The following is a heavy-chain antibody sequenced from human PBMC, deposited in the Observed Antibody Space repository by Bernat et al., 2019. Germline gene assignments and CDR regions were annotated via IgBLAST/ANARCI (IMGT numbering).Heavy chain of an antibody. Sequence: QVQLQQWGAGLLKPSETLSLTCAVYGGSFSGYYWSWIRQPPGKGLEWIGEINHSGSTNYNLSLKSRVTISVDTSKNQFSLKLSSVTAADTAVYYCATFTFGGVPSRYYFDYWGQGTLVTVSS. CDR1: GGSFSGYY. V-gene: IGHV4-34*01. CDR3: ATFTFGGVPSRYYFDY. J-gene: IGHJ4*02. CDR2: INHSGST. D-gene: IGHD3-16*01.